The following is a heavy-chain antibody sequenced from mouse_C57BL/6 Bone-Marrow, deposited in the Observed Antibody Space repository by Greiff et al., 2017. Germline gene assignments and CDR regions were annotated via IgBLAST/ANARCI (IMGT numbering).Heavy chain of an antibody. CDR1: GYTFTSYW. V-gene: IGHV1-59*01. Sequence: QVQLKQPGAELVRPGTSVKLSCKASGYTFTSYWMHWVKQRPGQGLEWIGVIDPSDSYTNYNQKFKGKATLTVDTSSSTAYMQLSSLTSEDSAVYYCARDDGYYDYWGKGTTLTVSS. CDR3: ARDDGYYDY. CDR2: IDPSDSYT. J-gene: IGHJ2*01. D-gene: IGHD2-3*01.